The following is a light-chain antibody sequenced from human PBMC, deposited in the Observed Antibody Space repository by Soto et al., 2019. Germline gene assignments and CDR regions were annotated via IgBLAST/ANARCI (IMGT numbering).Light chain of an antibody. CDR3: QSYDGSNPAGV. J-gene: IGLJ2*01. Sequence: NFMLTQPHSVSESPGKTVTISCTGSSGSIATNYVQWYQQRPGSAPTTVIYEDTQRPSGVPERFSGSIDSSSNSASLTISGLKTEDEAAYYCQSYDGSNPAGVFGGGTKLTVL. CDR1: SGSIATNY. V-gene: IGLV6-57*02. CDR2: EDT.